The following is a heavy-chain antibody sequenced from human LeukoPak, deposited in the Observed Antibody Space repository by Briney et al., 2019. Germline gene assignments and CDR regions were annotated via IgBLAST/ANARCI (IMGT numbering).Heavy chain of an antibody. V-gene: IGHV3-30-3*01. CDR1: GFTFSSYA. Sequence: PGVSLRLSCAASGFTFSSYAMHWVRQAPGKGLEWVAVISYDGSNKYYADSVKGRFTISRDNSKNTLYLQMNSLRAEDTAVYYCARVSHPDIVVVPAAMFVGDAFDIWGQGTMVTVSS. D-gene: IGHD2-2*01. J-gene: IGHJ3*02. CDR3: ARVSHPDIVVVPAAMFVGDAFDI. CDR2: ISYDGSNK.